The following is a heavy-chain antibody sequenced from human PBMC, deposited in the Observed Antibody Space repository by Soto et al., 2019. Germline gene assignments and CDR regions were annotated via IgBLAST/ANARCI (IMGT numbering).Heavy chain of an antibody. CDR3: ASCNFMLYFDY. CDR1: GFTFSSSA. Sequence: GASVKVSCKTSGFTFSSSAVHWVRQARGHRLQWIGWIDVGSANANYAHMLQERVTISRDMSTSTAYMELSSLRPEDTAVYYCASCNFMLYFDYWGQGTQVTVSS. CDR2: IDVGSANA. D-gene: IGHD2-15*01. J-gene: IGHJ4*02. V-gene: IGHV1-58*01.